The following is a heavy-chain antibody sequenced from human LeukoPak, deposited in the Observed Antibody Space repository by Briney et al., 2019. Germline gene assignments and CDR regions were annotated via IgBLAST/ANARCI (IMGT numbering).Heavy chain of an antibody. V-gene: IGHV3-23*01. J-gene: IGHJ4*02. CDR2: IRGSGGYT. CDR3: AKGRLDPNLVLDH. Sequence: GGSLRLSCAASGFTFNTYAMSWVRQAPGKGLEWVSTIRGSGGYTYYADSVKGRFTISRDNSNNALYLQMNSLRAEDTAVFYCAKGRLDPNLVLDHWGQGTLVTVSS. D-gene: IGHD2-8*02. CDR1: GFTFNTYA.